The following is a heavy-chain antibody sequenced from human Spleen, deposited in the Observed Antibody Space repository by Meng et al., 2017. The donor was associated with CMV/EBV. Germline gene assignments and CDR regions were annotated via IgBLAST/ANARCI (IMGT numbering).Heavy chain of an antibody. CDR2: ITGTTGDT. CDR3: ARELPGSWEPFDY. J-gene: IGHJ4*02. D-gene: IGHD2-15*01. V-gene: IGHV3-23*01. CDR1: GFTFSSYG. Sequence: GGSLRLSCVASGFTFSSYGMTWVRQAPGKGLEWVSTITGTTGDTSYADSVKGRFTISRDNSKSTLSLQMNSLRADDTALYYCARELPGSWEPFDYWGQGTLVTVSS.